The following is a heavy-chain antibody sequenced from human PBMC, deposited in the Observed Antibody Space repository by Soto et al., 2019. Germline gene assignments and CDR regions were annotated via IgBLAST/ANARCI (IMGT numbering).Heavy chain of an antibody. D-gene: IGHD1-26*01. CDR2: ISGGGGST. Sequence: EVQLLESGGGLVQPGGSLRLSCAASGFTFSSYAMNWVRQAPGKGLEWVSAISGGGGSTYYADSVKGRFAISRDNSKNTLYLQMDCLRAEDTAVYYCAKPYSGTLGGRFDYWGQGTLVTVSS. CDR3: AKPYSGTLGGRFDY. J-gene: IGHJ4*02. CDR1: GFTFSSYA. V-gene: IGHV3-23*01.